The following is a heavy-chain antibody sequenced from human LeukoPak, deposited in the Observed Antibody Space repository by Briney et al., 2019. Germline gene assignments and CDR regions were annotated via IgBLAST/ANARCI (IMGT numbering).Heavy chain of an antibody. CDR1: GFTVSSNY. V-gene: IGHV3-66*02. D-gene: IGHD4-11*01. Sequence: PGGSLRLSCAASGFTVSSNYMSWVRQAPGKGLEWVSVIYSGGSTYYADSVKGRFTISRDNSKNTLYLQMNSLRAEDTAVYYCARHGLEYSNYVWDYWGQGTLVTVSS. CDR2: IYSGGST. CDR3: ARHGLEYSNYVWDY. J-gene: IGHJ4*02.